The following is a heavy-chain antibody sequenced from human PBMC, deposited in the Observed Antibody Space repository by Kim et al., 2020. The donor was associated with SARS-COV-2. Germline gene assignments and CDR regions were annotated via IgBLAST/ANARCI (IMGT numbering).Heavy chain of an antibody. CDR3: ARSVLCGFVDFDY. J-gene: IGHJ4*02. D-gene: IGHD1-26*01. V-gene: IGHV4-30-2*05. Sequence: YGPTLKGRSTISVDTSKNQFSLKLLSVTAADPAVYYCARSVLCGFVDFDYWGQGTLVTVSS.